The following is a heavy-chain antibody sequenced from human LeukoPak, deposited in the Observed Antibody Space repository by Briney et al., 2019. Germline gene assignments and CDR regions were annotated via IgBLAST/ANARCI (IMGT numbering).Heavy chain of an antibody. CDR3: ARGEYSGSYVN. CDR1: GYTFTSYG. J-gene: IGHJ4*02. D-gene: IGHD1-26*01. CDR2: ISAYNGNT. Sequence: ASVTVSCKASGYTFTSYGISWVRQAPGQGVEWMGWISAYNGNTNYAQKLQGRLTMTTDTSTSTAYMELRSLISDDTAVYYCARGEYSGSYVNWGQGTLVTVSS. V-gene: IGHV1-18*01.